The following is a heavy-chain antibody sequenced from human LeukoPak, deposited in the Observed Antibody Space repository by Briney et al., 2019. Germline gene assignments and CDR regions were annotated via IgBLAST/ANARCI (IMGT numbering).Heavy chain of an antibody. CDR2: ISGDGITT. D-gene: IGHD6-13*01. CDR3: AKGLEQQLVLGWFDP. Sequence: GGSLRLSCSASGFTFSGFAMHWVRQAPGKGLQYVSAISGDGITTYHADSVKGRFTISRDNSKNTLYLQMNSLRAEDTAVYYCAKGLEQQLVLGWFDPWGQGTLVTVSS. V-gene: IGHV3-64*04. CDR1: GFTFSGFA. J-gene: IGHJ5*02.